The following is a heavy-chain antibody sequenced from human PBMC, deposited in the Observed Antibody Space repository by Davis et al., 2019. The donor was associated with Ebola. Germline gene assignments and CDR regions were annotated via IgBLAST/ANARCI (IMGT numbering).Heavy chain of an antibody. CDR1: GFTFSSYA. Sequence: GGSLRLSCAASGFTFSSYAMHWVRQAPGKGLEWVSGISWNSGSIGYADSVKGRFTISRDNAKNSLYLQMNSLRAEDTALYYCAKGIAAAGPADYWGQGTLVTVSS. CDR3: AKGIAAAGPADY. J-gene: IGHJ4*02. V-gene: IGHV3-9*01. CDR2: ISWNSGSI. D-gene: IGHD6-13*01.